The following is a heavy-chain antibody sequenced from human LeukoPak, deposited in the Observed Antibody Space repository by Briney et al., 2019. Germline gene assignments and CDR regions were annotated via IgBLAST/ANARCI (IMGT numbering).Heavy chain of an antibody. D-gene: IGHD2-21*02. J-gene: IGHJ4*02. V-gene: IGHV3-23*01. CDR1: GFTFSNYA. CDR3: AKDSGVVVTAIPNY. CDR2: ISGRGGST. Sequence: TGGSLRLSCAASGFTFSNYAMIWVRQAPGKGLEWVSSISGRGGSTYSAGSVKGRFTISRDNSKNTLSLQMDSLRSEDTAVYYCAKDSGVVVTAIPNYWGQGALVTVSS.